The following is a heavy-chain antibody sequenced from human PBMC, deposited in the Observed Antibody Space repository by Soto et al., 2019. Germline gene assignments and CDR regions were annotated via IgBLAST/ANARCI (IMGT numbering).Heavy chain of an antibody. CDR1: GGTFSSYV. J-gene: IGHJ6*02. CDR3: ARLPMVVLATLEGGSDV. V-gene: IGHV1-69*05. Sequence: QVQLVQSGAEVKKPGSSVRVSCQASGGTFSSYVISWVRQAPGQGLEWMGGIMPIFGTITYAQRFQGRVTXTXXESTSPAYMELSGLRSEDTATYYCARLPMVVLATLEGGSDVWGQGTTVTVFS. D-gene: IGHD5-12*01. CDR2: IMPIFGTI.